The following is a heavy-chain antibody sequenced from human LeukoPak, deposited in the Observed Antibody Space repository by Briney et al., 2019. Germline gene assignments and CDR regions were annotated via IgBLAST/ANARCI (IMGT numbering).Heavy chain of an antibody. CDR3: ARDKHCSGGSCYSDESAY. V-gene: IGHV3-21*01. D-gene: IGHD2-15*01. CDR1: GFTFSSYG. Sequence: GGSLRLSCAASGFTFSSYGMHWVRQPPGKGLEWVSSIFPSGGEIHYADSVRGRFTISRDNAKNSLYLQMNSLRAEDTAVYYCARDKHCSGGSCYSDESAYWGQGTLVTVSS. CDR2: IFPSGGEI. J-gene: IGHJ4*02.